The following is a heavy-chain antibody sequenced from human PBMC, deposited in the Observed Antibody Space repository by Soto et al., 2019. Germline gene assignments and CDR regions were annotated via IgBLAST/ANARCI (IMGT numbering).Heavy chain of an antibody. Sequence: QLQLQESGPGLVKPSETLSLTCTVSGGSISSSSYYWGWIRQPPGKGLEWIGSIYYSGSTYYNPSLKSRVTISVDTSKNQFSLKLSSVTAADTAVYYCARRPVLRYFDWLFDYWGQGTLVTVSS. CDR1: GGSISSSSYY. V-gene: IGHV4-39*01. CDR2: IYYSGST. CDR3: ARRPVLRYFDWLFDY. J-gene: IGHJ4*02. D-gene: IGHD3-9*01.